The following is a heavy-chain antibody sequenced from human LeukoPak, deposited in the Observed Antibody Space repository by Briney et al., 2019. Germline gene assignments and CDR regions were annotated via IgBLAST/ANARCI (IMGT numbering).Heavy chain of an antibody. V-gene: IGHV4-31*03. CDR3: ARVLRLYCGGDCYSAVYYFDN. CDR1: GGSISNGGYY. Sequence: SETPSLTCTVSGGSISNGGYYWSWIRQHPGKGLEWIGYIYYSGYTYYNPSLKSRVTISVDTSKNQFSLKLSSVTAADTAVYYCARVLRLYCGGDCYSAVYYFDNWGQGTLVTVSS. J-gene: IGHJ4*02. CDR2: IYYSGYT. D-gene: IGHD2-21*02.